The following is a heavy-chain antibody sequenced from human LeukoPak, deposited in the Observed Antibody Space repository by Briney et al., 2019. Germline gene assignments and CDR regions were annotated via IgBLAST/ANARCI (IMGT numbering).Heavy chain of an antibody. CDR1: GFTFSSYS. CDR2: ISSSSSYI. V-gene: IGHV3-21*01. Sequence: GGSLRLSCAASGFTFSSYSVNWVRQAPGKGLEWVSSISSSSSYIYYADSVKGRFTISRDNAKNSLYLQMNSLRAEDTAVYYCASDRRGAFDIWGQGTMVTVSS. D-gene: IGHD1-14*01. J-gene: IGHJ3*02. CDR3: ASDRRGAFDI.